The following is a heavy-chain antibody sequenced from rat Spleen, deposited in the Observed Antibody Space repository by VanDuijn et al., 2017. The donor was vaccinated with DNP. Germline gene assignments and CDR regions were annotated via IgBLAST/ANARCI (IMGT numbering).Heavy chain of an antibody. J-gene: IGHJ2*01. V-gene: IGHV5S13*01. Sequence: EVQLVESGGDLVQPGRSLNLSCVASGFTFSAYDMAWVRQAPTKGLEWVTSISPSGDSTYYRDSVKGRFTVSRDNAKNRLYLQMDSLRSEDTATYYCTRRDWELRYFDYWGQGVMVTVSS. D-gene: IGHD5-1*01. CDR1: GFTFSAYD. CDR3: TRRDWELRYFDY. CDR2: ISPSGDST.